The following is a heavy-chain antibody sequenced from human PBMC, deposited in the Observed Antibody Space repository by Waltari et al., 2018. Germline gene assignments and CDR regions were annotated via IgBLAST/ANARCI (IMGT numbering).Heavy chain of an antibody. CDR1: GGSISSYY. V-gene: IGHV4-59*01. Sequence: QVQLQESGPGLVKPSETLSLTCTVSGGSISSYYWSWIRQPPGKGLEWIGYIYYSGRTNYNPSLKSRLTISVDTSKNQFSLKLSSVTAADTAVYYCARGGWYCSGGSCYFDCWGQGTLVTVSS. CDR3: ARGGWYCSGGSCYFDC. CDR2: IYYSGRT. J-gene: IGHJ4*02. D-gene: IGHD2-15*01.